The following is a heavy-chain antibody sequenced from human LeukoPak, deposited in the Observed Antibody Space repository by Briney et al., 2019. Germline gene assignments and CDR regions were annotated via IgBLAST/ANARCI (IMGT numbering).Heavy chain of an antibody. V-gene: IGHV3-15*01. CDR3: TTDKYYDFWSGYYDYFDY. CDR1: GFTFSNDW. D-gene: IGHD3-3*01. CDR2: IKRKSDGATT. J-gene: IGHJ4*02. Sequence: GGSLRLSCAASGFTFSNDWMRWVRQAPGQGLEWVGRIKRKSDGATTDYAAPVKDRFTIARDDSKNTLYLEMNSLKTEDTDVYYCTTDKYYDFWSGYYDYFDYWGQGTLVTVSS.